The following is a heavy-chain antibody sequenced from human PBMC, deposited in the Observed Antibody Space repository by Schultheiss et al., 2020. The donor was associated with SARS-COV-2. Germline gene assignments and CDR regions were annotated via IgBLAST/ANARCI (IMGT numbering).Heavy chain of an antibody. Sequence: SQTLSLTCTVSGGSISSGGYYWSWIRQHPGKGLEWIGEIYHSGSTNYNPSLKSRVTISVDKSKNQFSLKLSSVTAADTAVYYCARGILWWQTPEYWFDPWGQGTLVTVSS. J-gene: IGHJ5*02. CDR2: IYHSGST. CDR3: ARGILWWQTPEYWFDP. D-gene: IGHD2-21*01. V-gene: IGHV4-31*03. CDR1: GGSISSGGYY.